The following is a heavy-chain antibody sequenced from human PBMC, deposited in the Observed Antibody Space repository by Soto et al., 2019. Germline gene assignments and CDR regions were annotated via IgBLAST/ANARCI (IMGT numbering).Heavy chain of an antibody. CDR2: ISYDGSLK. V-gene: IGHV3-30-3*01. Sequence: QVQLVESGGGVVQPGRSLRVSCAASGFTFSGYAMHWVRQAPGKGLEWVAFISYDGSLKYYADSVKGRFTTSRDNAKNTLYLQMNSRRAEDTAVYYCARDVPLGHWGQGALVTVSS. CDR3: ARDVPLGH. J-gene: IGHJ4*02. D-gene: IGHD3-16*01. CDR1: GFTFSGYA.